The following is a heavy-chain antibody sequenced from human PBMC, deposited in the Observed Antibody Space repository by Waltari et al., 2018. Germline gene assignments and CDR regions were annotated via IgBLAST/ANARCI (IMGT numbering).Heavy chain of an antibody. D-gene: IGHD4-4*01. CDR1: GFTFSTYT. CDR2: KLCEGSKT. J-gene: IGHJ5*02. Sequence: QVQLVESGGGVVQPGRSLRLSCAASGFTFSTYTMHWVRQAPGNGVEWGALKLCEGSKTDDADSGKGRFTISRDNAKNTLYLQMSSQRPDDRAVYYCTRGSTTADRGMDAWGQGTLVTVSS. CDR3: TRGSTTADRGMDA. V-gene: IGHV3-30*15.